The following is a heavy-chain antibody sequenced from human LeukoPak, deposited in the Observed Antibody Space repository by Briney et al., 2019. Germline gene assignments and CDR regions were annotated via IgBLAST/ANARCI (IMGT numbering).Heavy chain of an antibody. CDR1: GDSRTHHK. CDR2: IYYSGDT. V-gene: IGHV4-59*08. D-gene: IGHD6-19*01. Sequence: SSETLSLTCTVSGDSRTHHKWNWIRQPPGKGLEWIGYIYYSGDTNYNPSLKSRVTISVDTSRDQFSLKLSSVTAADTAVYYCAKTVAGYWYFDLWGRGTLVTVSS. J-gene: IGHJ2*01. CDR3: AKTVAGYWYFDL.